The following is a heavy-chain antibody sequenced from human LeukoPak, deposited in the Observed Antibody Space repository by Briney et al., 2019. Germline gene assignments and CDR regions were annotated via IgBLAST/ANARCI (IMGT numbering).Heavy chain of an antibody. V-gene: IGHV4-34*01. Sequence: SETLSLTCAVYGGSFSGYYWSWIRQPPGKGLEWIGEINHSGSTNYNPSLKSRVTISVDTSKNQFSLKLSSVTAADTAVYYCARHDHEDAFDIWGQGTMVTVSS. CDR3: ARHDHEDAFDI. D-gene: IGHD3-16*01. J-gene: IGHJ3*02. CDR2: INHSGST. CDR1: GGSFSGYY.